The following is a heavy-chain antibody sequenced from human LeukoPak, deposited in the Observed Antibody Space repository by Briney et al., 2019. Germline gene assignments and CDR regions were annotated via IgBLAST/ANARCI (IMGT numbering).Heavy chain of an antibody. CDR3: ARGRRDGYNAPFDY. Sequence: PGGSLRLSCAASGFTFGDYYMSWIRQAPGKGLEWVSYISSSGSTIYYADSVKGRFTISRDNAKNPLYLQMNSLRAEDTAVYYCARGRRDGYNAPFDYWGQGTLVTVSS. J-gene: IGHJ4*02. CDR2: ISSSGSTI. D-gene: IGHD5-24*01. V-gene: IGHV3-11*04. CDR1: GFTFGDYY.